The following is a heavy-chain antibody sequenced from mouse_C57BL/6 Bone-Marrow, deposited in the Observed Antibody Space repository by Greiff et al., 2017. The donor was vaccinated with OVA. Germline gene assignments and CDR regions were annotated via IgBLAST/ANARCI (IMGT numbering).Heavy chain of an antibody. CDR3: TREREYDRAMDY. V-gene: IGHV1-5*01. D-gene: IGHD2-12*01. CDR2: FYPGNGDP. J-gene: IGHJ4*01. CDR1: GYTFTSSW. Sequence: EVQLQQPGTVLSRPGASVKMSCKTSGYTFTSSWMHWLKQRPGQGLDWIGAFYPGNGDPSYNQKFKGKAKLTAVTAASTAYMELSSLRNEDSAVYDCTREREYDRAMDYWGQGTTVTVSS.